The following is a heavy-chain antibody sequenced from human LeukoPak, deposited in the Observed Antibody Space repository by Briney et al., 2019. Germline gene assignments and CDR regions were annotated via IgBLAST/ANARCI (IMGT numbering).Heavy chain of an antibody. CDR1: GGSISNTNW. CDR2: VNLQGST. D-gene: IGHD3-10*01. Sequence: SETLSLTCGVSGGSISNTNWWTWVRQPPGKGLEWIGEVNLQGSTNYNPSLKSRVAISVDKSENHISLKLTSVTAADTAVYYCARRALRGWEFGMDVWGQGTTVTVSS. CDR3: ARRALRGWEFGMDV. V-gene: IGHV4-4*02. J-gene: IGHJ6*02.